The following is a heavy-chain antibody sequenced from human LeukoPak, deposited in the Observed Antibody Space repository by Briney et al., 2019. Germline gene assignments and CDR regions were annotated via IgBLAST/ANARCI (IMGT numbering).Heavy chain of an antibody. Sequence: GSLRLSCTASGFTFGDYAVSWVRQAPGKGLEWVGFIRSKTFGGTTEYAASVKGRFTISRDDFKSIAYLQMNSLKTEDTAVYYCTRGRAYFDYWGQGTLVTVSS. V-gene: IGHV3-49*04. CDR1: GFTFGDYA. J-gene: IGHJ4*02. CDR2: IRSKTFGGTT. CDR3: TRGRAYFDY.